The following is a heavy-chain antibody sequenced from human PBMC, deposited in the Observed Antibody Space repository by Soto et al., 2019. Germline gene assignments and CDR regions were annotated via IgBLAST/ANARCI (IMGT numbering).Heavy chain of an antibody. CDR1: GGTFSSYA. Sequence: ASVKVSCKASGGTFSSYAISWVRQAPGQGLEWMGGIIPMFGTANYAQNFQGRVTITADESTSTAYMELTSLRSEDTAVFYCARNYNRLGGNYYGPFDHWGQGTLVTVSS. J-gene: IGHJ4*02. D-gene: IGHD1-26*01. CDR3: ARNYNRLGGNYYGPFDH. CDR2: IIPMFGTA. V-gene: IGHV1-69*13.